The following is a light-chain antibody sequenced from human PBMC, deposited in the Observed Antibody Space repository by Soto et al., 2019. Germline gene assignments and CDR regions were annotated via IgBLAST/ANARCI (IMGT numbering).Light chain of an antibody. CDR1: KNDIGVYDF. V-gene: IGLV2-8*01. J-gene: IGLJ1*01. CDR2: EVV. Sequence: QSALTQPPSASGSPGESLIISCTGTKNDIGVYDFVSWYQHHPGKAPRLIIYEVVQRPSGVPDRFSGSKSGNTASLTVSGLPAADEADYFCRSYAGSNTYVFGSGTKLTVL. CDR3: RSYAGSNTYV.